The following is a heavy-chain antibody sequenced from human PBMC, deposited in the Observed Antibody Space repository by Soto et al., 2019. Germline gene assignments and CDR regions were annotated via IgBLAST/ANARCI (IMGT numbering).Heavy chain of an antibody. CDR3: ARMLGNCVSTSCYGFDYYMDV. J-gene: IGHJ6*03. CDR1: GGSISSYY. CDR2: IYYSGNT. D-gene: IGHD2-2*01. Sequence: SETLSLTCTVSGGSISSYYWSWIRQPPGKGLEWIGYIYYSGNTNYNPSPKSRVTIRVDTSKNQISLNVSSVTAADTAAYYCARMLGNCVSTSCYGFDYYMDVWGKGTTVTVSS. V-gene: IGHV4-59*08.